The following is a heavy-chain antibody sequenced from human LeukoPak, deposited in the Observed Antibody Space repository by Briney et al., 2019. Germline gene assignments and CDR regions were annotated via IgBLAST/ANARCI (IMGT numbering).Heavy chain of an antibody. V-gene: IGHV3-9*01. D-gene: IGHD3-3*01. J-gene: IGHJ4*02. Sequence: GRSLRLSCAASGFTFDDYAMHWVRQAPGKGLEWVSGISWTSGSIGCADSVKGRFTISRDNAKNSLYLQMNSLRAEDTALYYCAKSVAITIFGVVIPYFDYWGQGTLVTVSS. CDR1: GFTFDDYA. CDR3: AKSVAITIFGVVIPYFDY. CDR2: ISWTSGSI.